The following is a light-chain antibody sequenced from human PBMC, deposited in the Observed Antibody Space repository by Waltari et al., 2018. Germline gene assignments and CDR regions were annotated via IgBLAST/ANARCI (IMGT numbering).Light chain of an antibody. CDR1: QGVRRN. CDR3: QQYDEWPPRYT. Sequence: DTVLTQSPATLSVYPGDGATLSCRASQGVRRNLAWYQQRPAQAPRLLIFGASTRAPGVAARFIGSGSGTEFTLTITGLQSEDSAIYFCQQYDEWPPRYTFGQGTTLEIK. J-gene: IGKJ2*01. V-gene: IGKV3-15*01. CDR2: GAS.